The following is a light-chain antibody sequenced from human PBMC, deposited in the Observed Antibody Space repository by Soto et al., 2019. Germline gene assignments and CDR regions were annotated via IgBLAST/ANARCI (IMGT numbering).Light chain of an antibody. CDR2: GTS. Sequence: EIVLTQSPGTLSLSLGERATLSCRASQSVSGTYSAWYQQKPGQAPRLLNYGTSNRAAGIPDRFSGSGSGTDFSLTISRLEPEDFAVYYCQHYGSSPPDTFGQGTKLEIK. CDR3: QHYGSSPPDT. V-gene: IGKV3-20*01. CDR1: QSVSGTY. J-gene: IGKJ2*01.